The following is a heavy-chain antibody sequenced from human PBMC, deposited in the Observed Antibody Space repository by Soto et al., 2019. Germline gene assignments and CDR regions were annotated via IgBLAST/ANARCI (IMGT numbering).Heavy chain of an antibody. Sequence: PGGSLTLYCAACEFSFCSYAMNCVRQAPGKGLEWVSVISGSGGSTYYADSVKGRFTISRDNSKNTLYLQMNSLRVEDTAVYYCASRSSGWYFDYWGQGNLVTVSS. CDR3: ASRSSGWYFDY. D-gene: IGHD6-19*01. CDR2: ISGSGGST. J-gene: IGHJ4*02. V-gene: IGHV3-23*01. CDR1: EFSFCSYA.